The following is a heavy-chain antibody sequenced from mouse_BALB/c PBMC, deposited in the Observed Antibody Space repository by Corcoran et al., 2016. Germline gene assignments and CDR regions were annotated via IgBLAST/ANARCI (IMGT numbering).Heavy chain of an antibody. Sequence: EVQLQQSGAELVRPGALVKLSCQASGFNIKDYYMHWVKKRPEQGLEWSGWIDPENGNTIYDPKFQGKASITPDTSSNTAYLQLSSLTSEDTAVYYCASYGYPYYFDYWGQGTTLTVSA. CDR2: IDPENGNT. V-gene: IGHV14-1*02. J-gene: IGHJ2*01. D-gene: IGHD2-2*01. CDR1: GFNIKDYY. CDR3: ASYGYPYYFDY.